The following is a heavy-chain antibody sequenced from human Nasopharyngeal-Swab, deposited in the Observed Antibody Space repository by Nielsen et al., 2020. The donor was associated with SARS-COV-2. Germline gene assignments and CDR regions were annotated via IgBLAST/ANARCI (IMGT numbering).Heavy chain of an antibody. CDR2: INHSGST. CDR3: ASQTGGYGGYYYGMDV. Sequence: SETLSLTCAVYGGSFSGYYWSWIRQPPGKGLEWIGEINHSGSTNYNPSLKSRVTISVDTSKNQFSLKLSSVTPEDTAVYYCASQTGGYGGYYYGMDVWGQGTTVTVS. V-gene: IGHV4-34*01. J-gene: IGHJ6*02. CDR1: GGSFSGYY. D-gene: IGHD3-10*01.